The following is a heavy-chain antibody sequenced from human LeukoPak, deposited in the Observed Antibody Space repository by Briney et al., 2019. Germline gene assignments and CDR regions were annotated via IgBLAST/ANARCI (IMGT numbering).Heavy chain of an antibody. V-gene: IGHV3-21*01. CDR3: ARAYGSGSYYKGSDY. D-gene: IGHD3-10*01. CDR2: ISSGSSYI. J-gene: IGHJ4*02. Sequence: PAGCLRLSCAASGFTFSAYTMNWVRQAPGKGLEWVSSISSGSSYIYYADSVKGRFTISRDNAKNSLYLQMNSLRAEDTAVYYCARAYGSGSYYKGSDYWGQGTLVTVSS. CDR1: GFTFSAYT.